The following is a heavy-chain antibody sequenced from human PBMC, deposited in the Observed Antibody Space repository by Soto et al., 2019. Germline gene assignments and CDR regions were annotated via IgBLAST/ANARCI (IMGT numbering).Heavy chain of an antibody. D-gene: IGHD3-22*01. CDR1: GFTFSSYE. V-gene: IGHV3-48*03. Sequence: GGSLRLSCAASGFTFSSYEMNWVRQAPGKGLEWVSYISSSGSTIYYADSVKGRFTISRDNAKNSLYLQMNSLRAEDTAVYYCARETTRYYYDSSGHAFDIWGQGTMVTVSS. J-gene: IGHJ3*02. CDR3: ARETTRYYYDSSGHAFDI. CDR2: ISSSGSTI.